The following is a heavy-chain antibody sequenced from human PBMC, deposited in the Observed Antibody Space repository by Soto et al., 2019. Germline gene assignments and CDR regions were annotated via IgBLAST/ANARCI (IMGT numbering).Heavy chain of an antibody. Sequence: QVQLQESGPGLVKPSGTLSLTCAVSSGSISSSNWWSWVRQPPGKGLEWIGEIYYSGSTNYNPSLKSRVTMSVDKSKNQFSLKLSAVTAADTAVYYCARGGPAAMGRLDYWGQGTLVTVSS. V-gene: IGHV4-4*02. J-gene: IGHJ4*02. D-gene: IGHD2-2*01. CDR2: IYYSGST. CDR3: ARGGPAAMGRLDY. CDR1: SGSISSSNW.